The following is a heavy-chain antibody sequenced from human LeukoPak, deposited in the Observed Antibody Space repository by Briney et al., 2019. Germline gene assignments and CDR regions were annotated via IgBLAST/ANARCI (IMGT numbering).Heavy chain of an antibody. Sequence: PGGSLRLSCAASGFTFSDYGLHWVRQAPGKGLEGVAVISYDGGIEYYVDFVKGRFTISRDSSKNTLYLQLNSLRPEDTAVYYCAKDSRVYTSSSPGDYFDFWGQGTLVTVSS. J-gene: IGHJ4*02. D-gene: IGHD6-6*01. CDR1: GFTFSDYG. CDR2: ISYDGGIE. CDR3: AKDSRVYTSSSPGDYFDF. V-gene: IGHV3-30*18.